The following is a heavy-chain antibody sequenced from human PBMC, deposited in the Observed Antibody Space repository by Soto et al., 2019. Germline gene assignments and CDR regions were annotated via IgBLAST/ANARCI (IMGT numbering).Heavy chain of an antibody. CDR1: GGSVSRNSFH. J-gene: IGHJ4*02. D-gene: IGHD5-18*01. V-gene: IGHV4-39*01. Sequence: SENLPLTCTVSGGSVSRNSFHWGWIRQPPGKGLEWIGSIYYSGSTYYNPSLKSRVTISVDTSKNQFSLKLTSVTAADTAVYYCVGGKDRYNYFDYWGQGALVTVS. CDR3: VGGKDRYNYFDY. CDR2: IYYSGST.